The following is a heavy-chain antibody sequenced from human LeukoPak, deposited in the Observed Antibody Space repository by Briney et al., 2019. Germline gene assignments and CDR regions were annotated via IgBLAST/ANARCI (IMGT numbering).Heavy chain of an antibody. CDR2: IIPILGIA. J-gene: IGHJ6*02. CDR3: ARDTSYGDYARNYYYGMDV. D-gene: IGHD4-17*01. Sequence: SVKVSCKASGGTFSSYAISWVRQAPGQGLEWMGRIIPILGIANYAQKFQGRVTITADKSTSTAYMELSSLRSEDTAVYYCARDTSYGDYARNYYYGMDVWGQGTTVTVSS. V-gene: IGHV1-69*04. CDR1: GGTFSSYA.